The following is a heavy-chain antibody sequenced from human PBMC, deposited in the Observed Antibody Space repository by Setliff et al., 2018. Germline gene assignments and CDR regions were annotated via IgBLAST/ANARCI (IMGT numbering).Heavy chain of an antibody. Sequence: PSETLSLTCAVSGFSISSGYYWGWIRQPPGKGLEWIVNIHHSGKAYYNPSLKSRVTMSVDTSKNHVSLKLSSVTAADTAVYYCARAHTWSLPNDNSGYPGWFDPWGQGTPVTVSS. V-gene: IGHV4-38-2*01. CDR3: ARAHTWSLPNDNSGYPGWFDP. CDR2: IHHSGKA. D-gene: IGHD3-22*01. J-gene: IGHJ5*02. CDR1: GFSISSGYY.